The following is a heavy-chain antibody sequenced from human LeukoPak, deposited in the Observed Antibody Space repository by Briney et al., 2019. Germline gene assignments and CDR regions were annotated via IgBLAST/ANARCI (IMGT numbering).Heavy chain of an antibody. CDR2: ISGSGDNT. CDR3: AKGSYYDSSGSFYFDY. D-gene: IGHD3-22*01. CDR1: GFTFSSYA. V-gene: IGHV3-23*01. J-gene: IGHJ4*02. Sequence: GGSLRLSCAASGFTFSSYAMSWVRQAPGKGLEWVSGISGSGDNTYYADCVKGRFTISRDNSKSTLYVQVNSLGTEDTAAYYCAKGSYYDSSGSFYFDYWGQGTLVTVSS.